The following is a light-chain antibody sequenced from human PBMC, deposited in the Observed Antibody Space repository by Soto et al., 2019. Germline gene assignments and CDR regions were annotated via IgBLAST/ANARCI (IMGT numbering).Light chain of an antibody. V-gene: IGKV3-15*01. CDR2: GAS. J-gene: IGKJ1*01. CDR3: QQYHNWWT. CDR1: QSVRSS. Sequence: EVGMSRSPATLSVYPGERATLSCRASQSVRSSLAWYQQKPGQPPRLLIYGASTRVTGVPARFSGSGSGTESTLTISSLQSEDFAVYYCQQYHNWWTFGQGTKVDIK.